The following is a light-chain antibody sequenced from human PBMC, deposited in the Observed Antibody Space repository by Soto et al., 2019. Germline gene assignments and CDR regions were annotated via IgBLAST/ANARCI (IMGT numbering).Light chain of an antibody. V-gene: IGKV3-20*01. CDR1: QSVSSN. Sequence: THPPATLSVSEGERAILSCRASQSVSSNLAWYQQKPGQAPRLLIHDASSRATGISDRFTGSGSGTDFTLTITTLEPEDFAVYYCQQYGSSPRTFGLGTKVDIK. J-gene: IGKJ1*01. CDR2: DAS. CDR3: QQYGSSPRT.